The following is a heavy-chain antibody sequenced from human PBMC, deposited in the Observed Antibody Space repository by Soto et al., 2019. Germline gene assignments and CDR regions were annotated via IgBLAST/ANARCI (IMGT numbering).Heavy chain of an antibody. D-gene: IGHD3-3*01. V-gene: IGHV1-46*01. Sequence: QVQLVQSGAEVKEPGASVKVSCKASGYTFANDYIHWVRQVPGQGLEWMGRIKPSGGATLYAQKFQGTVTMTRDTSTNTLCMDLSSLRSKDTVMYYCSRDTRSISGEAQTPFDFWGQGTMVTVSS. CDR1: GYTFANDY. J-gene: IGHJ4*02. CDR3: SRDTRSISGEAQTPFDF. CDR2: IKPSGGAT.